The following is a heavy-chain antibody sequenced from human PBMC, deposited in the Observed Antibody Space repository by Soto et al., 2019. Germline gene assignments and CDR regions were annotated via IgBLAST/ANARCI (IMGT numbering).Heavy chain of an antibody. Sequence: GASVKVSCKASGYAFTSCAMHCVRQAPGQRLEWLGWINAGNGNTKYSQKFQGRVTITRDTSASTAYMELSSLRSEDTAVYYCARDADYGDYYFGYWGQGPLVTVSS. J-gene: IGHJ4*02. D-gene: IGHD4-17*01. CDR2: INAGNGNT. V-gene: IGHV1-3*01. CDR3: ARDADYGDYYFGY. CDR1: GYAFTSCA.